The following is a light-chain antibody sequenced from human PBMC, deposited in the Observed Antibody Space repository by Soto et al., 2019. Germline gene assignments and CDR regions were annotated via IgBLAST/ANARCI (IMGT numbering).Light chain of an antibody. CDR1: QGISNY. J-gene: IGKJ4*01. Sequence: DIQMTQSPSSLSASVGDRVTITCRASQGISNYLAWYQQKPGKVPKLLIYAASTLQTGVPSRFSGSGSRTDVTPAISSLQPEDVVTYYCQKYNSAPRTFGGGTQVEIK. V-gene: IGKV1-27*01. CDR2: AAS. CDR3: QKYNSAPRT.